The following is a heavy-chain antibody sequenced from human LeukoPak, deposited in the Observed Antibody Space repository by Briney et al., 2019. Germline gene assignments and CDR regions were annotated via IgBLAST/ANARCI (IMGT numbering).Heavy chain of an antibody. CDR2: IYYSGST. J-gene: IGHJ5*02. D-gene: IGHD6-13*01. CDR3: ARDRGSAAVS. Sequence: SETLSLTCTVSGGSISSYYWSWIRQPPGKGLEWIGYIYYSGSTNYNPSLKSRVTISVDKSKNQFSLKLSSVTAADTAVYYCARDRGSAAVSWGQGTLVTVSS. V-gene: IGHV4-59*12. CDR1: GGSISSYY.